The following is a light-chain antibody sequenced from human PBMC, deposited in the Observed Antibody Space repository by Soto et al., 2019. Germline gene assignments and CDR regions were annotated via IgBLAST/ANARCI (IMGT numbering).Light chain of an antibody. CDR2: VVF. CDR1: QTVGKNF. J-gene: IGKJ4*01. Sequence: EIVLTQSPGTLSLSPGEIATISCRASQTVGKNFVDRYQQKPGQAPRLVIYVVFCRATGIQDRFSGSGSGTDFIYTSSSMEPEEFAVYHYHPYASSPLTFGGGTKVDIK. V-gene: IGKV3-20*01. CDR3: HPYASSPLT.